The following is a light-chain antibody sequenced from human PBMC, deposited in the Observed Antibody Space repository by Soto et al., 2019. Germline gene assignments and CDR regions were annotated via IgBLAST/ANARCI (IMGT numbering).Light chain of an antibody. CDR3: QQYGSSPST. Sequence: EIVLTQSPGTLSLSPGERATLSCRASQSVSSSYLAWYQQKPGQAPRLLIYDASSRATGIPDRFSGSGSGTDLTIAISRLEPEDFAVYYGQQYGSSPSTLGQGTKLEIK. CDR1: QSVSSSY. CDR2: DAS. V-gene: IGKV3-20*01. J-gene: IGKJ2*02.